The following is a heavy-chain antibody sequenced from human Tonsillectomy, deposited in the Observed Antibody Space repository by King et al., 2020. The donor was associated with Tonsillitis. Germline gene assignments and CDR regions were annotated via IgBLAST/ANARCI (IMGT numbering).Heavy chain of an antibody. CDR2: ITPFNGNT. J-gene: IGHJ6*02. Sequence: QLVQSGAEVKKTGSSVKVSCKASGYSFTYRYLHWVRQAPGQALEWMGWITPFNGNTNYAQKFQDRVTITRDRSMSTASMELSSLRSEDTAMYYCATNVDTAMDPYYYGLDVWGQGTTVTVSS. D-gene: IGHD5-18*01. CDR1: GYSFTYRY. CDR3: ATNVDTAMDPYYYGLDV. V-gene: IGHV1-45*02.